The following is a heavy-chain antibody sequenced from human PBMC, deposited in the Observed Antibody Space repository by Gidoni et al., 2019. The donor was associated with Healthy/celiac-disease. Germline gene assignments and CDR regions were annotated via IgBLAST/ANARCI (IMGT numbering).Heavy chain of an antibody. CDR1: GFTFSSYA. V-gene: IGHV3-23*01. CDR3: AKTGGIFEVGMDV. D-gene: IGHD3-3*01. CDR2: IRCSGGST. Sequence: EVQLLASGGGLVQPGGSLTLSCAASGFTFSSYAMSWVRQAPGKGLEWCSDIRCSGGSTYYADAIKGRFTISRNNTKNTLYLQMNSLRAEETAVYYCAKTGGIFEVGMDVWGQGTTVTVSS. J-gene: IGHJ6*02.